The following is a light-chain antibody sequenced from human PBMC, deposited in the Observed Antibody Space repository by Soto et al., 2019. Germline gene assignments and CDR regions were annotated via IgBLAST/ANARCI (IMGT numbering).Light chain of an antibody. J-gene: IGLJ2*01. CDR1: SSGVGGYNF. V-gene: IGLV2-8*01. CDR2: EVS. Sequence: QPALTQPPSASGSPGQSVTISCTGTSSGVGGYNFVSWYQQHPGKAPKLMIYEVSKRPSGVPDRFSGSKSGNAASLTVSGLQAEDEADYYCSSYAGSKNFVFGGGTKLTVL. CDR3: SSYAGSKNFV.